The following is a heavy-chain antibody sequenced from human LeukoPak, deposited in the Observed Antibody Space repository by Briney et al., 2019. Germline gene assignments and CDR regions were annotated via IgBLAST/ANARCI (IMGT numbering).Heavy chain of an antibody. CDR1: GYSISSGYY. Sequence: SETLSLTCTVSGYSISSGYYWDWIRQPPGKGLEWIGNIYHSRSTYYNPSLKSRATISVDTSKNQFSLKLNSVTAADTAVYYCAKNSGYYHPYYIDHWGQGTLVTVSS. D-gene: IGHD3-22*01. CDR3: AKNSGYYHPYYIDH. CDR2: IYHSRST. J-gene: IGHJ4*02. V-gene: IGHV4-38-2*02.